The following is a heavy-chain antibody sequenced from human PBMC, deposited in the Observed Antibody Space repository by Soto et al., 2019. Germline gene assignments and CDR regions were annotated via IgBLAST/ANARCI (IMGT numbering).Heavy chain of an antibody. J-gene: IGHJ5*02. Sequence: PSETLSLTCTFSGASISQYYWSWVRQPPGKGLEWIGYIYFSGSTNYNPSLKSRVTTSVEMSKNQFSLKLSSVTAADTAVYYCGRDVKRDSCSGGSCYRSETFDPWGQGILVTVSS. CDR1: GASISQYY. CDR3: GRDVKRDSCSGGSCYRSETFDP. D-gene: IGHD2-15*01. CDR2: IYFSGST. V-gene: IGHV4-59*01.